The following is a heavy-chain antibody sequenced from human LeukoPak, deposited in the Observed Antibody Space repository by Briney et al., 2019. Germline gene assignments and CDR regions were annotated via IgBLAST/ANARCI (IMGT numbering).Heavy chain of an antibody. D-gene: IGHD1-26*01. CDR3: AKAQTYSGSYCSS. CDR1: GFTFSSYG. V-gene: IGHV3-33*06. Sequence: GGSLRLSCAASGFTFSSYGMHWVRQAPGKGLEWMAVIWYDGSNKYYADSVKGRFTISRDNSKNTLYLQMNSLRAEDTAVYYCAKAQTYSGSYCSSWGQGTLVTVSS. CDR2: IWYDGSNK. J-gene: IGHJ5*02.